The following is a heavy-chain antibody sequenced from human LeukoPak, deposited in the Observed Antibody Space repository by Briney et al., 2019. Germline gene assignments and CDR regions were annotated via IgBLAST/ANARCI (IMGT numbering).Heavy chain of an antibody. J-gene: IGHJ4*02. CDR1: GFTFSDYW. CDR3: AKATYLVVVVAATLDY. CDR2: IKTDGRDT. Sequence: GGSLRLSCAASGFTFSDYWMHWVRQAPGKGLVWVSRIKTDGRDTNYADSVKGRFTTSRDNSKNTLYLQMNSLRAEDTAVYYCAKATYLVVVVAATLDYWGQGTLVTVSS. V-gene: IGHV3-74*01. D-gene: IGHD2-15*01.